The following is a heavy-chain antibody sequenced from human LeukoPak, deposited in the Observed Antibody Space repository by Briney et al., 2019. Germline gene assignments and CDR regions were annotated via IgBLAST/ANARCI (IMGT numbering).Heavy chain of an antibody. CDR2: INYSGNT. CDR3: ARLVLSYGNAFDH. CDR1: SGSISGSDYY. Sequence: SETLSLTCTVSSGSISGSDYYWCWIRQPPGKGLEWNGSINYSGNTYYDSSLKSRVTISVDTSKNHFSLRLSSVTAADTAVYYCARLVLSYGNAFDHWGQGTLVTVSS. D-gene: IGHD3-16*01. V-gene: IGHV4-39*02. J-gene: IGHJ4*02.